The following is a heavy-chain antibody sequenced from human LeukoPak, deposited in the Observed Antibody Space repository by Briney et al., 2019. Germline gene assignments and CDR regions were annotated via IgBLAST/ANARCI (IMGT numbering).Heavy chain of an antibody. CDR3: ATDYSGYDAFDI. CDR1: TVTFSDAW. CDR2: IKSKSFGGTT. J-gene: IGHJ3*02. D-gene: IGHD5-12*01. Sequence: GVSLRLSCAASTVTFSDAWMSWVRQAPGKGLEWVGLIKSKSFGGTTDYAAAVKGRFTISRDDSKSTLFLQMDSLKTEDTAVYYCATDYSGYDAFDIWGLGTMVIVSS. V-gene: IGHV3-15*01.